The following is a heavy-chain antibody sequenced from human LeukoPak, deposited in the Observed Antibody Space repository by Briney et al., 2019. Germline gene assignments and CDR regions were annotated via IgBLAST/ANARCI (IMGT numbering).Heavy chain of an antibody. J-gene: IGHJ4*02. CDR1: GFTFSSYA. CDR3: AKDLGSNDYGD. CDR2: ISGSGGST. V-gene: IGHV3-23*01. Sequence: GGSLRLSCAASGFTFSSYAMSWVRQAPGKGLEWVSAISGSGGSTYYADSVRGRFTISRDNSKNTLYLQMNSLRAEDTAVYYCAKDLGSNDYGDWGQGTLVTVSS. D-gene: IGHD4-17*01.